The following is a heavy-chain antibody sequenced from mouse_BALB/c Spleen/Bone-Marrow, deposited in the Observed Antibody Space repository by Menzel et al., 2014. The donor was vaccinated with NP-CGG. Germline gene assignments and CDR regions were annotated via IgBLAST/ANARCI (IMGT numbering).Heavy chain of an antibody. CDR1: GYTFTSYW. Sequence: VQLQESGAELVKPGASVKLSCKASGYTFTSYWMHWVKQRPGQGLEWIGEINPSNGRTNYNKKFKGKATLTVDKSSSTAYMQLSSLTSEDSAVYYCAREDILYAMDYWGQGTSVTVSS. J-gene: IGHJ4*01. CDR3: AREDILYAMDY. CDR2: INPSNGRT. V-gene: IGHV1S81*02.